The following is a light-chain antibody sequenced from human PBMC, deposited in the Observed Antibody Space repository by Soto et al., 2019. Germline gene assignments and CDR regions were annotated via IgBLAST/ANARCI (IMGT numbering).Light chain of an antibody. Sequence: QAVLTQPPSVSGAPGQRVTISCTGSSSNIGAGYDVHWYQQLPGTAPKLLIYDNSNRPSGVPDRFSGSKSGTSASLAITGLQAEDEADYYCQSYDSSLSASHVVFGGGTKLTVL. CDR3: QSYDSSLSASHVV. CDR1: SSNIGAGYD. V-gene: IGLV1-40*01. J-gene: IGLJ2*01. CDR2: DNS.